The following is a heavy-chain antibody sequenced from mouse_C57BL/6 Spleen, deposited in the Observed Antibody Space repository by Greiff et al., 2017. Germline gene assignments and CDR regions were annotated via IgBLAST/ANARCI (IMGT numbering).Heavy chain of an antibody. D-gene: IGHD2-4*01. J-gene: IGHJ1*03. V-gene: IGHV1-58*01. CDR2: VYIGNGYT. CDR1: GYTFTSYG. Sequence: VQLKQSGAELVRPGSSVKMSCKTSGYTFTSYGINWVKQRPGQGLERIGYVYIGNGYTEYNEKFKGKTTLTSDTSSRPAYMQLSSLTSEDSAIYFCARSGRYDYDGTERYFDVWGTGTTVTVSS. CDR3: ARSGRYDYDGTERYFDV.